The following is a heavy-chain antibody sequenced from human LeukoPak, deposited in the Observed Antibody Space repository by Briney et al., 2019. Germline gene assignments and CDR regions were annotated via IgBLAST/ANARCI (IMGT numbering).Heavy chain of an antibody. CDR2: IKQDGSEK. D-gene: IGHD2-15*01. CDR3: ARQYSQTVPDAFDI. CDR1: GFTFSSYW. V-gene: IGHV3-7*01. J-gene: IGHJ3*02. Sequence: PGGSLRLSCAASGFTFSSYWMSWVRQAPGKGLEWVANIKQDGSEKYYVDSVKGRFTISRDNAKNSLYLQMNSLRAEDTAVYYCARQYSQTVPDAFDIWGQGTMVTVSS.